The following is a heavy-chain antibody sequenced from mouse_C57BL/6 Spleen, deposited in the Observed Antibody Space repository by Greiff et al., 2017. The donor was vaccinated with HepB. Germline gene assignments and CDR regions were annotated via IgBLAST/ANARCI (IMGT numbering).Heavy chain of an antibody. CDR3: TRWDITTVVAAVDY. D-gene: IGHD1-1*01. J-gene: IGHJ2*01. Sequence: EVQGVESGTVLARPGASVKMSCKTSGYTFTSYWMHWVKQRPGQGLEWIGAIYPGNSDTSYNQKFKGKAKLTAVTSASTAYMELSSLTNEDSAVYYCTRWDITTVVAAVDYWGQGTTLTVSS. CDR2: IYPGNSDT. CDR1: GYTFTSYW. V-gene: IGHV1-5*01.